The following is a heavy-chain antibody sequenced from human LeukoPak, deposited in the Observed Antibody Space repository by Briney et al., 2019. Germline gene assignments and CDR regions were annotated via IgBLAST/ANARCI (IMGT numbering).Heavy chain of an antibody. D-gene: IGHD3-22*01. CDR2: IYHSGST. V-gene: IGHV4-38-2*02. Sequence: PSETLSLTCTVSGYSISSGYYWGWTRQPPGKGLEWIGSIYHSGSTYYNPSLKSRVTISVDTSKNQFSLKLSSVTAADTAVYYCARDWVGPYYDSSGDYWGQGTLVTVSS. CDR3: ARDWVGPYYDSSGDY. CDR1: GYSISSGYY. J-gene: IGHJ4*02.